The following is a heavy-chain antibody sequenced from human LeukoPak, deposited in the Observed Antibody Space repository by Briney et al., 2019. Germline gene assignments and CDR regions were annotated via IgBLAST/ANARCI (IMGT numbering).Heavy chain of an antibody. CDR2: IYYSGST. V-gene: IGHV4-59*06. CDR1: GGSISRYY. CDR3: ARDYGDYSAFDI. D-gene: IGHD4-17*01. J-gene: IGHJ3*02. Sequence: SETLSLTCTVSGGSISRYYWSWIRQHPGKGLEWIGYIYYSGSTYYNPSLKSRVTISVDTSKNQFSLKLSSVTAADTAVYYCARDYGDYSAFDIWGQGTMVTVSS.